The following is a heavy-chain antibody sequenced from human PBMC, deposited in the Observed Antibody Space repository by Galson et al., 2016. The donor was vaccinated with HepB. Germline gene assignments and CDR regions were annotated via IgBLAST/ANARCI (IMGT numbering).Heavy chain of an antibody. Sequence: SLRLSCAASGFTFNNYGMTWVRQAPGTALEVVSSISRSGDSTDYADSVKGRFIISRDNTKNTLSLQMNSLRAEDTAVYYCVQGSTAPAVWGKGTTVTVSS. D-gene: IGHD2-2*01. V-gene: IGHV3-23*01. CDR2: ISRSGDST. CDR1: GFTFNNYG. J-gene: IGHJ6*04. CDR3: VQGSTAPAV.